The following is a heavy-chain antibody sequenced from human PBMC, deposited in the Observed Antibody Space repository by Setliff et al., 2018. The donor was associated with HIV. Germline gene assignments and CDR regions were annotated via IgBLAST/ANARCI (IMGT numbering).Heavy chain of an antibody. V-gene: IGHV3-11*03. D-gene: IGHD3-22*01. J-gene: IGHJ4*02. CDR1: GFTFSSYW. CDR2: ISSSSSYT. CDR3: ARASYYYDSSGWVDY. Sequence: GGSLRLSCAASGFTFSSYWMHWIRQAPGKGLEWVSYISSSSSYTNYADSVKGRFTISRDNAKNSLYLQMNSLRAEDTAVYYCARASYYYDSSGWVDYWGQGTLVTVSS.